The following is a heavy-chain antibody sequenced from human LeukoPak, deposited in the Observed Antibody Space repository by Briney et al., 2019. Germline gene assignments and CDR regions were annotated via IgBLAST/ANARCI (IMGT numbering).Heavy chain of an antibody. CDR2: IRSKAYGGTT. CDR1: GFTFGVYA. CDR3: TRGGYYDSSGKDYDY. D-gene: IGHD3-22*01. Sequence: GGSLRLSCTASGFTFGVYAMRWFRQAPGKGLEGVGFIRSKAYGGTTEYAASVKGRFTISRDDSKSIAYQQMNSLKTEDTAVYYCTRGGYYDSSGKDYDYWGQGTLVTVSS. J-gene: IGHJ4*02. V-gene: IGHV3-49*03.